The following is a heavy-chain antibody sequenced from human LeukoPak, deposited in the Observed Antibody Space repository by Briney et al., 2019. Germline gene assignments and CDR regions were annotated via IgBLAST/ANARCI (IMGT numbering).Heavy chain of an antibody. CDR2: IDEDGKTI. J-gene: IGHJ5*02. Sequence: QPGGSLLLSCAASGFTFNSYWMHWVRPAPGKGVGGVSRIDEDGKTIYYAASVKGRFTISRDNAKDILYLQMSSLRDEETAVYYCVSDLCGGDDQWGRGTLVTVSS. CDR1: GFTFNSYW. V-gene: IGHV3-74*01. CDR3: VSDLCGGDDQ. D-gene: IGHD3-3*01.